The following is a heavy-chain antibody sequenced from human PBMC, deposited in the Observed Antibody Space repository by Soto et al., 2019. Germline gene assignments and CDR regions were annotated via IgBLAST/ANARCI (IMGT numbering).Heavy chain of an antibody. CDR3: ANAPFGVGLPWSDP. J-gene: IGHJ5*02. Sequence: GGSLRLSCAASGFTFSTYAMSLVLQSPGKGLEWVSSISGNGDSTFYADSVKGRFTISRDKSTNTVYLQMRSLKAEDTALYYWANAPFGVGLPWSDPWGKGTL. D-gene: IGHD3-3*01. V-gene: IGHV3-23*01. CDR1: GFTFSTYA. CDR2: ISGNGDST.